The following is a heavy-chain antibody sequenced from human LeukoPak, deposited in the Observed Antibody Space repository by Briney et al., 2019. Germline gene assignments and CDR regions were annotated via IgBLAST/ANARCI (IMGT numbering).Heavy chain of an antibody. CDR3: ARPRGTDSSGYLY. V-gene: IGHV1-69*05. CDR2: IIPIFGTA. D-gene: IGHD3-22*01. J-gene: IGHJ4*02. Sequence: SVKVSCKASGGSFSSYAIRWVRQAPGQGLEWMVGIIPIFGTANYAQKFQGRVTITRDESTSTAYMELSSLRSEDTAVYYCARPRGTDSSGYLYWGQGTLVTVSS. CDR1: GGSFSSYA.